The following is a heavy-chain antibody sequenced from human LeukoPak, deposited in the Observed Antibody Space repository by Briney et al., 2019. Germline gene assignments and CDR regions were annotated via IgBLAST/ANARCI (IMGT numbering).Heavy chain of an antibody. CDR1: GGSISSYY. CDR3: ARGTIVVPFDY. CDR2: IYYSGST. D-gene: IGHD2-21*01. V-gene: IGHV4-59*01. J-gene: IGHJ4*02. Sequence: SETLSLTCTVSGGSISSYYWSWIRQPPGKGLEWIGYIYYSGSTNYNPSLKSRVTISVDTSKNQFSLKLSSVTAADTAVYYWARGTIVVPFDYWGQGTLVTVSS.